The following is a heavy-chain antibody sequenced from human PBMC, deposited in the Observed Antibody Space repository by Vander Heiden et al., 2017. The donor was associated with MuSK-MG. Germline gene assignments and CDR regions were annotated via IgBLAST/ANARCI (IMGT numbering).Heavy chain of an antibody. Sequence: EVQLVQSGAEVKKPGESLKISCKGSGYSFTSYWIGWVRQMPGKGLEWMGIIYPGDSDTRYSPSFQGQVTISADKSISTAYLQWSSLKASDTAMYYCARHFHYSNYVRFYMDVWGKGTTVTVSS. J-gene: IGHJ6*03. V-gene: IGHV5-51*01. D-gene: IGHD4-4*01. CDR2: IYPGDSDT. CDR1: GYSFTSYW. CDR3: ARHFHYSNYVRFYMDV.